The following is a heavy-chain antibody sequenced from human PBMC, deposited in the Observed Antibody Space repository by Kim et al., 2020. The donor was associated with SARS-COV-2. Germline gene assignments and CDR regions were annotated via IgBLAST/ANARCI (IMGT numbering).Heavy chain of an antibody. CDR3: ARNRRGWYFDL. J-gene: IGHJ2*01. V-gene: IGHV4-34*01. CDR2: T. Sequence: TNSNPSLTSRVTISVDTSKNQFALKLSSVTAADTAVYYCARNRRGWYFDLWGRGTLVTVSS.